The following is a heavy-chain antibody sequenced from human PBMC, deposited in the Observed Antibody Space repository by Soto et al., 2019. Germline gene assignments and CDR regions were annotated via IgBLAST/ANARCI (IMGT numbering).Heavy chain of an antibody. CDR3: AQLLGGSYAFEI. J-gene: IGHJ3*02. CDR2: ISYDGSNR. D-gene: IGHD1-26*01. Sequence: GGSLRLSCAASGFTFRNYPMNWVRQAPDKGLQWVAVISYDGSNRDYADSVRGRFTISRDNSKNTLHLQMNSLRPEDTAVYYCAQLLGGSYAFEIWGQGTMVTVSS. CDR1: GFTFRNYP. V-gene: IGHV3-30-3*01.